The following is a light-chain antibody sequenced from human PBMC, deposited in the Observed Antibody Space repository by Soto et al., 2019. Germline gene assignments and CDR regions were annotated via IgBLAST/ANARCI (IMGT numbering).Light chain of an antibody. CDR3: LQRSSLPWA. CDR2: GSS. CDR1: QDIRIA. Sequence: DIQMTQSPSSLSASVGDRVTITCRASQDIRIALDWFQQKPGKAPRRLIYGSSSLQNGVPSRFSGGGSGTESTLTISSLQPEDFATYFCLQRSSLPWAFGQGTKVDVK. J-gene: IGKJ1*01. V-gene: IGKV1-17*01.